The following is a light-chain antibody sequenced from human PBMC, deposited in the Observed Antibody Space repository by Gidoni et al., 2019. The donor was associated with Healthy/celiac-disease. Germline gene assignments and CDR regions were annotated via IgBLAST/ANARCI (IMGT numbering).Light chain of an antibody. J-gene: IGKJ2*02. CDR1: QSISSY. Sequence: DIQMTQSPSSLSASVGDRVTITCRASQSISSYLNWYQQKPGKAPQLLIYAASSLQSGVPSRFSGSGSGTDFTLTISSLQPEDFATYYCQQSYSTRWTFGQGTKLEIK. CDR2: AAS. CDR3: QQSYSTRWT. V-gene: IGKV1-39*01.